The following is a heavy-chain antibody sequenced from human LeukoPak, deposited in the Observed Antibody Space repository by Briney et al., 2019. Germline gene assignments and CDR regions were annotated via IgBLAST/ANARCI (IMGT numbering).Heavy chain of an antibody. CDR3: ARSRSVNLNYYYYMDV. CDR2: IYTSGST. J-gene: IGHJ6*03. V-gene: IGHV4-39*07. Sequence: SETLSLTCTVSGGSISSSSYYWGWIRQPPGKGLEWIGSIYTSGSTNYNPSLKSRVTMSVDTSKNQFSLKLSSVTAADTAVYYCARSRSVNLNYYYYMDVWGKGTTVTISS. D-gene: IGHD1-14*01. CDR1: GGSISSSSYY.